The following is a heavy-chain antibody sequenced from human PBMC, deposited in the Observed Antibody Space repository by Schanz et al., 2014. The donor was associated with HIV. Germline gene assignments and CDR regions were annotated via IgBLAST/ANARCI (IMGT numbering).Heavy chain of an antibody. J-gene: IGHJ4*02. CDR3: AREDMDRGGLY. V-gene: IGHV1-46*01. CDR2: INPKIGTV. D-gene: IGHD3-10*01. CDR1: GYTFTNNF. Sequence: QVQLVQSGAEVQKPGASVKLSCKTSGYTFTNNFIHWVRQAPGQGLEWVGVINPKIGTVTYGHRVQGRVTMTRDTSTSTVYMDLSSLISEDTALYFCAREDMDRGGLYWGQGTLVTVSS.